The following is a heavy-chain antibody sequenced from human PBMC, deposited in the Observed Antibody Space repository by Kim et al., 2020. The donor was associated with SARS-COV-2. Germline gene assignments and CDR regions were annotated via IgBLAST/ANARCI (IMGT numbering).Heavy chain of an antibody. D-gene: IGHD3-16*01. J-gene: IGHJ6*02. Sequence: YAVSVKSRITINPDTSKNQFSLQLNSVTPEDTAVYYCAREGEGFYYGMDVWGQGTTVTVSS. CDR3: AREGEGFYYGMDV. V-gene: IGHV6-1*01.